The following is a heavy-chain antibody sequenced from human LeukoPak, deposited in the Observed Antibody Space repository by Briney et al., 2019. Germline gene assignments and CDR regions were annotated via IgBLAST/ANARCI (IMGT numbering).Heavy chain of an antibody. D-gene: IGHD4-23*01. CDR2: IYYSGST. Sequence: SETPSLTCTVSGGSISSYYWSWIRQPPGKGLEWIGYIYYSGSTNYNPSLKSRVTISVDTSKNQFSLKLSSVTAADTAVYYCARGDGGNSDYWGQGTLVTVSS. V-gene: IGHV4-59*01. CDR3: ARGDGGNSDY. J-gene: IGHJ4*02. CDR1: GGSISSYY.